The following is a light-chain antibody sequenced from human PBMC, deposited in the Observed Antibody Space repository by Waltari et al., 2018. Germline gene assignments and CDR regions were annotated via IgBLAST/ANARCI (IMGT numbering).Light chain of an antibody. Sequence: QSVLTQPPSVSGAPGQRVTISCTGSGPNIGAGYAGHWYQQLPRAAPKLLLYGSTSRPLGVPDRFFGSTSGTSASLAITGLQAEDEADYYCQSYDTSLRVVFGGGTKLTVL. CDR1: GPNIGAGYA. CDR3: QSYDTSLRVV. CDR2: GST. V-gene: IGLV1-40*01. J-gene: IGLJ2*01.